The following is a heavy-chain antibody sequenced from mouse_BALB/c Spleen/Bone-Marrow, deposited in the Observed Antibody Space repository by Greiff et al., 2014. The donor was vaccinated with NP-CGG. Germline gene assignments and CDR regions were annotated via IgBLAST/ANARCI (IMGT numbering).Heavy chain of an antibody. V-gene: IGHV1S81*02. CDR1: GYTLTSYY. J-gene: IGHJ2*01. CDR3: TRRDY. Sequence: QVQLQQSGAELVKPGASVKLSCKASGYTLTSYYMYWVKQRPGQGLEWIGGINPNNGNTNFSETFKSKATLTVDKSSSTAYMQLSSLTSEDSAVYYCTRRDYWGQGTTLTVSS. CDR2: INPNNGNT.